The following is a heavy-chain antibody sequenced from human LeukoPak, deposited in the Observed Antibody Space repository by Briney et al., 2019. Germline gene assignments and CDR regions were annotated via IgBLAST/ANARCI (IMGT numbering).Heavy chain of an antibody. CDR3: AKYYDYSNIPPFDY. D-gene: IGHD4-11*01. V-gene: IGHV3-53*01. Sequence: GGSLRLSCAASGFTVSSNYMSWVRQAPGKGLEWVSVIYSGGSTYYADSVKGRFTVSRDNSKNTLYLQMSSLRAEDTAVYYCAKYYDYSNIPPFDYWGQGTLVTVSS. CDR2: IYSGGST. J-gene: IGHJ4*02. CDR1: GFTVSSNY.